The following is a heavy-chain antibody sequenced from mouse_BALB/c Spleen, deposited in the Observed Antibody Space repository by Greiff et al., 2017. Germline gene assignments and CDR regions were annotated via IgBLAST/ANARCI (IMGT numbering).Heavy chain of an antibody. Sequence: VQLQQSGAELVKPGASVKLSCKASGYTFTSYYMYWVKQRPGQGLEWIGEINPSNGGTNFNEKFKSKATLTVDKSSSTAYMQLSSLTSEDSAVYYCKRRNYYGSGGFAYWGQGTLVTVSA. J-gene: IGHJ3*01. V-gene: IGHV1S81*02. D-gene: IGHD1-1*01. CDR1: GYTFTSYY. CDR2: INPSNGGT. CDR3: KRRNYYGSGGFAY.